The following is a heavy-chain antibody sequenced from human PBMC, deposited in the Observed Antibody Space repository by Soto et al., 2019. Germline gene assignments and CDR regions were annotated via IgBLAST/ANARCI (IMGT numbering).Heavy chain of an antibody. D-gene: IGHD2-15*01. CDR2: TYYRRNT. Sequence: SETLSLTCSVSGGSIDSSDFYWVWIRQPPGEGLEWIGSTYYRRNTYYNPSLKSRVTLSVDTSKNQFSLKLSSATAADTAVYYCARVDEGYCSGGSCYPYRYYYGMDVWGQGTTVTVSS. J-gene: IGHJ6*02. V-gene: IGHV4-39*07. CDR3: ARVDEGYCSGGSCYPYRYYYGMDV. CDR1: GGSIDSSDFY.